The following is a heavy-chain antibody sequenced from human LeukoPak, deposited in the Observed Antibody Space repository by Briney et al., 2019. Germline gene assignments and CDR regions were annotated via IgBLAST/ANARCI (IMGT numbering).Heavy chain of an antibody. V-gene: IGHV3-23*01. CDR1: GFTFSSYA. D-gene: IGHD6-6*01. J-gene: IGHJ4*02. CDR3: ARQSSIAARPFDY. Sequence: GGSLRLSCAASGFTFSSYAMHWVRQAPGKGLEWVSAISGSGGSTYYADSVKGRFTISRDNAKNSLYLQMNSLRAEDTAVYYCARQSSIAARPFDYWGQGTLVTVSS. CDR2: ISGSGGST.